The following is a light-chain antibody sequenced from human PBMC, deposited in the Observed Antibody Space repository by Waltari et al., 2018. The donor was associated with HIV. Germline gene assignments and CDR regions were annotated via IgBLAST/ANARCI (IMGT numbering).Light chain of an antibody. J-gene: IGLJ2*01. CDR2: DVT. Sequence: QSALTQPRPVSGSLGQSVTISCPVISIDVGGYNYVSWYQQHPGKAPKLLIFDVTKRPSGVPDRFSGSKSGDTASLTISGLQSEDEADYYCCSYAGSYDFDVVFGGGTNLTVL. CDR3: CSYAGSYDFDVV. V-gene: IGLV2-11*01. CDR1: SIDVGGYNY.